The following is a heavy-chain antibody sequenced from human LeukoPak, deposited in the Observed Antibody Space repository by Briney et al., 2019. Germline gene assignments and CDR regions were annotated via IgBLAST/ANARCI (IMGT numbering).Heavy chain of an antibody. CDR3: ARGALMVFGGNYYYYMDV. V-gene: IGHV4-4*07. CDR2: IYTSGST. D-gene: IGHD2-8*01. CDR1: GGSISSYY. J-gene: IGHJ6*03. Sequence: PSETLSLTCTVSGGSISSYYLSWIRQPAGKGLEWIGRIYTSGSTNYNPSLKSRVTMSVDTSKNQFSLKLSSVTAADTAVYYCARGALMVFGGNYYYYMDVWGKGTTVTVSS.